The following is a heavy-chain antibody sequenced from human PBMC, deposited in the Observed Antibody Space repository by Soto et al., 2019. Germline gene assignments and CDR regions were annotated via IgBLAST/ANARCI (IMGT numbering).Heavy chain of an antibody. CDR3: ARDSVTIYGMDV. CDR2: INPNSGGT. Sequence: ASVKVSCKASGYTFTVYYMHWVLQAPGQWLDWMGWINPNSGGTNYAQKFQGRVTMTRDTSISTAYMELSRLRSDDTAVYYCARDSVTIYGMDVWGQGTTVTVSS. V-gene: IGHV1-2*02. CDR1: GYTFTVYY. J-gene: IGHJ6*02. D-gene: IGHD3-3*01.